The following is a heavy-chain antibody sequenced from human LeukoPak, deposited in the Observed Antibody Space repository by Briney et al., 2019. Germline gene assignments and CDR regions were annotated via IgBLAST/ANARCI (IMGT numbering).Heavy chain of an antibody. J-gene: IGHJ4*02. CDR2: ISYDGSNK. D-gene: IGHD3-16*01. V-gene: IGHV3-30*04. CDR3: ARELRFGALDY. CDR1: GFTFSSYA. Sequence: PGRSLRLSCAASGFTFSSYAMHWVRQAPGKGLEWVAVISYDGSNKYYADSVKGRFTISRDNSKNTLYLQMNSLRAEDTAVYYCARELRFGALDYWGQGTLVTVSS.